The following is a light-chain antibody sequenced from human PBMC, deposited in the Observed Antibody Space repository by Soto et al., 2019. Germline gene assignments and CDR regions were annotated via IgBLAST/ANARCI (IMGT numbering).Light chain of an antibody. CDR1: VSVRTD. Sequence: IMMKQSPETLSLSPGLRATISCRASVSVRTDLAWYQQKPGQAPRLLLYGASTRAAGVPATFSGSGSGSEFTLTIDTLKSEDFAVSYCQQYNNWPPITVGQRTRVEIK. CDR3: QQYNNWPPIT. J-gene: IGKJ5*01. CDR2: GAS. V-gene: IGKV3-15*01.